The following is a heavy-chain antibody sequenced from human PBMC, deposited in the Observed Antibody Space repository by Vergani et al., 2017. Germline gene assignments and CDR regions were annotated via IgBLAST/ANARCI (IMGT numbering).Heavy chain of an antibody. CDR1: GFPFTAHY. CDR2: VDPEDGET. CDR3: ATPQTVTTGGMEV. Sequence: EVQLVQSGAEVKKPGATWKISGKVSGFPFTAHYRHGVKQAPGKGLECMGLVDPEDGETIYAEKFKGRVTIAADTSTDTAHLELSSLRSEDTAVYYCATPQTVTTGGMEVWGQGTTVIVSS. D-gene: IGHD4-17*01. V-gene: IGHV1-69-2*01. J-gene: IGHJ6*02.